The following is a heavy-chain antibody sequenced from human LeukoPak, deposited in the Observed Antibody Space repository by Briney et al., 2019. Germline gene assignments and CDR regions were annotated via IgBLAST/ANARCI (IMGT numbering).Heavy chain of an antibody. Sequence: PGGSLRLSCAAAGFTFSSYWMSWVRQAPGKGLEWVANIKQDGSEKYSVDSVKGRFTISRDNAKNSLYLQMNSLRAEDTAVYYCASAWTTVVTPDYWGQGTLVTVSS. CDR3: ASAWTTVVTPDY. J-gene: IGHJ4*02. CDR1: GFTFSSYW. D-gene: IGHD4-23*01. CDR2: IKQDGSEK. V-gene: IGHV3-7*03.